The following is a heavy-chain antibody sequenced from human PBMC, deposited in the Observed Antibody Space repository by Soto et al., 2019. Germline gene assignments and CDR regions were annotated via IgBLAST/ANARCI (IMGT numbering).Heavy chain of an antibody. D-gene: IGHD1-1*01. J-gene: IGHJ4*02. CDR3: AIDRPRRTSGYCFDY. CDR1: GFTFSTYA. CDR2: VSASGLNT. V-gene: IGHV3-23*01. Sequence: EVQLLESGGKLVQPGGSLTLSCAASGFTFSTYAMAWVRQAPGKGLEWVSGVSASGLNTDYADPVKGRFYISRDNSKNTVSAHMNSLRAEDTALYYCAIDRPRRTSGYCFDYWGQGTPVTVAS.